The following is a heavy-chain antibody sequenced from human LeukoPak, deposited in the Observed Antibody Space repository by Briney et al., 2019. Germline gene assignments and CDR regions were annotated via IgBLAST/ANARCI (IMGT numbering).Heavy chain of an antibody. D-gene: IGHD6-19*01. J-gene: IGHJ4*02. CDR3: ARDGAVAGTEGTFDY. V-gene: IGHV3-53*01. CDR1: GFTVSSNY. CDR2: IYSGGST. Sequence: GGSLRLSCAASGFTVSSNYMNWVRQAPGKGLEWVSLIYSGGSTYYADSVKGRFTISRDNSKNTLYLQMNSLRAEDTAVYYCARDGAVAGTEGTFDYWGQGTLVTVSS.